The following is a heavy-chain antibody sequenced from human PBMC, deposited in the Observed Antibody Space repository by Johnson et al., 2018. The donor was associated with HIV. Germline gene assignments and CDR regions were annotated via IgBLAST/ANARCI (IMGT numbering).Heavy chain of an antibody. CDR1: GFTFSSYA. Sequence: QVQVVESGGGVVQPGRSLRLSCAASGFTFSSYAMHWVRQAPGKGLEWVAVISYDGSNKYYADSVKGRCTISRDNSKNTLYLQMNSLRAEDTAVYYCARGSSEGAFDIWGQGTMVTVSS. D-gene: IGHD6-19*01. J-gene: IGHJ3*02. CDR2: ISYDGSNK. V-gene: IGHV3-30-3*01. CDR3: ARGSSEGAFDI.